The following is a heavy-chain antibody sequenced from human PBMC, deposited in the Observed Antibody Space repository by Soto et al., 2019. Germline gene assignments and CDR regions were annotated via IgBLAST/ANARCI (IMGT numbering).Heavy chain of an antibody. V-gene: IGHV3-72*01. Sequence: PGGSLRLSCAASGFTFSDYDMDWVRQVPGKGLEWVGRTRNKANSYTTEYVASVKGRFRISRDDSKDSMYLQMNSLKTEDTAVYYCARDTGGSYDYWGQGAPVTVSS. CDR1: GFTFSDYD. D-gene: IGHD1-26*01. J-gene: IGHJ4*02. CDR2: TRNKANSYTT. CDR3: ARDTGGSYDY.